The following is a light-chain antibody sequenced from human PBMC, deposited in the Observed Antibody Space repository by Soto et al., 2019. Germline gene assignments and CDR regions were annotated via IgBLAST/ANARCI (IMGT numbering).Light chain of an antibody. J-gene: IGLJ2*01. CDR1: SRDIGGYNY. CDR3: SSYTSDSTLVV. V-gene: IGLV2-14*03. Sequence: QSALTQPASVSGSPGQTITISYTGTSRDIGGYNYVSWYQHHPGKAPKLMIYDVSNRPSGISNRFSGSKSGSTASLTISGLQAEDEADYWCSSYTSDSTLVVFGGGTKVTVL. CDR2: DVS.